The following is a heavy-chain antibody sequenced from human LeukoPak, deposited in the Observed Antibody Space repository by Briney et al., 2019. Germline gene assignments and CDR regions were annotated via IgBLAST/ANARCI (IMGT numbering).Heavy chain of an antibody. CDR2: IYPDGNNK. CDR1: GFIFRSYG. J-gene: IGHJ5*02. Sequence: GGSLRLSCGASGFIFRSYGMHWVRQAPGKGLEWVACIYPDGNNKDYADSVKGRFIISRDNSKNTLFLQMNSLRPEDTAVYYCAKDWSGDYNWSDPWGQGTLVIVSS. CDR3: AKDWSGDYNWSDP. V-gene: IGHV3-30*02. D-gene: IGHD3-3*01.